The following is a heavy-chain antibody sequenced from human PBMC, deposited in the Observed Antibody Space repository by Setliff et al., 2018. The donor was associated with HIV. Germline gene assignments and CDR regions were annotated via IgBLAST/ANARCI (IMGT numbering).Heavy chain of an antibody. V-gene: IGHV1-69*02. J-gene: IGHJ6*03. CDR3: VRGVQSPPHYSYYYMDV. CDR1: RSTFNSHT. CDR2: IIPILGVA. D-gene: IGHD3-3*01. Sequence: ASVKVSCKASRSTFNSHTINWVRQAPGPGPDWMGRIIPILGVANYAQRFQGKVTITADKSTSTAYMELTSLRFDDTAMYYCVRGVQSPPHYSYYYMDVWGEGTMVTVSS.